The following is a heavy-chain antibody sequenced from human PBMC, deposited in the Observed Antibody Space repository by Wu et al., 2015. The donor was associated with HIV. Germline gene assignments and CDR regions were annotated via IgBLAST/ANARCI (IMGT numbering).Heavy chain of an antibody. CDR2: INPNSGGS. V-gene: IGHV1-2*02. CDR3: ARRGRLFDWGWSYFDY. Sequence: VQLAQSGAEVKKPGASLRVSCQASGYSFSSFALSWVRQAPGQGLEWMGWINPNSGGSDYAPRFQGRVTMTTDTSISTAYMELTGLTSDDTALYYCARRGRLFDWGWSYFDYWAEGTMVTVSS. CDR1: GYSFSSFA. J-gene: IGHJ4*02. D-gene: IGHD3-9*01.